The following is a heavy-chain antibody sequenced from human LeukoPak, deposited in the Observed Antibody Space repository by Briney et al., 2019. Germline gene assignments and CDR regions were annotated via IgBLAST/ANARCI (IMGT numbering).Heavy chain of an antibody. CDR3: ARDVAYSAFDY. Sequence: GGSLRLSCAASGFTFSSYEMNWVRQAPGKGLEWVSYISGSGRTIYYANSVKGRFTISRDNAKNSLYLQMNSLRAEDTGVFYCARDVAYSAFDYWGQGTLVTVSS. CDR2: ISGSGRTI. J-gene: IGHJ4*02. CDR1: GFTFSSYE. D-gene: IGHD2-21*01. V-gene: IGHV3-48*03.